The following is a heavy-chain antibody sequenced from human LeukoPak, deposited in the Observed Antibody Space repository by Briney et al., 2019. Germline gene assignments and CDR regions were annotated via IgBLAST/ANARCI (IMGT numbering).Heavy chain of an antibody. CDR2: INPSGGST. D-gene: IGHD3-10*01. CDR1: GYTFTSYY. J-gene: IGHJ6*03. CDR3: AREVGSMVRGVTYFDYYYYMDV. V-gene: IGHV1-46*01. Sequence: GASVKVSCKASGYTFTSYYMHWVRQAPGQGLEWMGIINPSGGSTNYAQKLQGRVTMTTDTSTSTAYMELRSLRSDDTAVYYCAREVGSMVRGVTYFDYYYYMDVWGKGTTVTISS.